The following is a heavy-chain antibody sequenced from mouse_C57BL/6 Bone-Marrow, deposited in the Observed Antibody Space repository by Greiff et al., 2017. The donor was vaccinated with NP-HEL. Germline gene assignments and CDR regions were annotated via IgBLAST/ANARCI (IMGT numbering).Heavy chain of an antibody. V-gene: IGHV1-64*01. CDR1: GYTFTSYW. Sequence: QVQLKQPGAELVKPGASVKLSCKASGYTFTSYWMHWVKQRPGQGLEWIGMIHPNSGSTNYNEKFKSKATLTVDKSSSTAYMQLSSLTSEDSAVYYCVRKLPWFAYWGQGTLVTVSA. D-gene: IGHD1-1*01. CDR2: IHPNSGST. CDR3: VRKLPWFAY. J-gene: IGHJ3*01.